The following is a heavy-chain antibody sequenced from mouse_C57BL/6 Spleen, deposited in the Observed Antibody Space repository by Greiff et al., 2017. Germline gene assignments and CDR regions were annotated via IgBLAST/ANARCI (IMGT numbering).Heavy chain of an antibody. V-gene: IGHV14-4*01. CDR1: GFNIKDDY. J-gene: IGHJ2*01. CDR2: IDPENGDT. Sequence: VQLKESGAELVRPGASVKLSCTASGFNIKDDYMHWVKPRPEQGLEWIGWIDPENGDTEYASKFQGKATITADTSSNTAYLQLSSLTSEDTAVYYCTTSRITTVAPDYWGQGTTLTVSS. CDR3: TTSRITTVAPDY. D-gene: IGHD1-1*01.